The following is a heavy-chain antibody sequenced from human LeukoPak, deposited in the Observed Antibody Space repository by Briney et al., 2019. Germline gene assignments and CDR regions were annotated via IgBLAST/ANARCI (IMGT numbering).Heavy chain of an antibody. D-gene: IGHD3-22*01. V-gene: IGHV4-34*01. CDR2: INHSGST. CDR3: ARSTGYYYDSSGPGP. Sequence: SETLSLTCAVYGGSFSGYYWSWIRQPPGKGLEWIGKINHSGSTNYNPSLKSRVTISVDTSKNQFSLKLSSVTAADTAVYYCARSTGYYYDSSGPGPWGQGTLVTVSS. CDR1: GGSFSGYY. J-gene: IGHJ5*02.